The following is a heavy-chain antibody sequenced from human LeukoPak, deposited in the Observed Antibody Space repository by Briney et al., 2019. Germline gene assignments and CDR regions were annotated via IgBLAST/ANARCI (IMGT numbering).Heavy chain of an antibody. D-gene: IGHD2-2*01. J-gene: IGHJ5*02. V-gene: IGHV4-38-2*02. CDR3: ARDPRWLTPDCTSTSCYENYFDP. CDR2: IYHSGSA. Sequence: PSETLSLTCAASGYSISSGYQGAWIRQPPGKTLEWIGSIYHSGSAHYNPSLKSRVTISVDRSNNQFSLRLSSVTAADTAVYYCARDPRWLTPDCTSTSCYENYFDPWGQGTLVTVSS. CDR1: GYSISSGYQ.